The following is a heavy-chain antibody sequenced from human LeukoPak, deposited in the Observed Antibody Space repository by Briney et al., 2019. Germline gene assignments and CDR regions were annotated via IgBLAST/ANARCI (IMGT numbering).Heavy chain of an antibody. D-gene: IGHD2-21*02. CDR2: INWNGGST. J-gene: IGHJ4*02. CDR1: GFTFDDYG. Sequence: SGGSLRLSCAASGFTFDDYGMSWVRQAPGKGLEWVSGINWNGGSTGYADSVKGRFTISRDNAKNSLYLQMNSLRAEDTALYYCARAEGAYCGGDCYKYYFDYWGQGTLVTVSS. CDR3: ARAEGAYCGGDCYKYYFDY. V-gene: IGHV3-20*04.